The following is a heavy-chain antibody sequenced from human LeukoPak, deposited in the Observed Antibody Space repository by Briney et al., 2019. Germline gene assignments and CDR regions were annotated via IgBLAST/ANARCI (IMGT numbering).Heavy chain of an antibody. CDR2: IYYSGST. J-gene: IGHJ2*01. D-gene: IGHD3-3*01. CDR1: GGSISSYY. Sequence: SETLSLTCTVSGGSISSYYWSWIRQPPGKGLEWIGFIYYSGSTNYNPSLKSRVTISVDTSKNQFSLKLSSVTAADTAVYYCATVDFDEGWYFDLWGRGTLVTVSS. CDR3: ATVDFDEGWYFDL. V-gene: IGHV4-59*08.